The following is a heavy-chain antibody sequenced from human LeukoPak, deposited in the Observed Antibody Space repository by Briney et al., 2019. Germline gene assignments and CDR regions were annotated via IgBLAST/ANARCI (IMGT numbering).Heavy chain of an antibody. J-gene: IGHJ4*02. CDR1: GFTFTTYN. Sequence: PGGSLRLSCAASGFTFTTYNMNWVRQAPGKGLEWISYISSATRTIYYADSVKGRFTISRDNGKNPLFLQMNSLRAEDTAVYYCARGAPYYYDGSGLYYFDYWGQGTLVTVSS. CDR2: ISSATRTI. V-gene: IGHV3-48*01. D-gene: IGHD3-22*01. CDR3: ARGAPYYYDGSGLYYFDY.